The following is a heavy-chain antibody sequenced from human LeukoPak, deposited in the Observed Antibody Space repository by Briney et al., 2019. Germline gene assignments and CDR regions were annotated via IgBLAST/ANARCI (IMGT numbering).Heavy chain of an antibody. Sequence: ASVKVSCKASGYTFTAYYLHWVRQAPGQGLEWMGWINPLSGATDSAQKFQGRVTMTRDTSINTAYMELSRLRSDDTAVYYCTRDSYEDYYFDYWGQATLVTVSS. J-gene: IGHJ4*02. CDR2: INPLSGAT. CDR3: TRDSYEDYYFDY. CDR1: GYTFTAYY. V-gene: IGHV1-2*02. D-gene: IGHD5-12*01.